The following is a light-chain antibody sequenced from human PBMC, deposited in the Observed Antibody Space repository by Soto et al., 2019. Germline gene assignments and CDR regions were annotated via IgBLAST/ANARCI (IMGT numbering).Light chain of an antibody. CDR1: RSITRN. V-gene: IGKV3-15*01. CDR2: GAS. Sequence: DIVMTQSPATLSVSPGEGATLSCRASRSITRNLAWYQQKPGQAPRLLIYGASTRASGIPARFTGSGSGTEFTLTISSLQSEDFAVYFCQQYGSSPRTFGQGTKVEIK. J-gene: IGKJ2*01. CDR3: QQYGSSPRT.